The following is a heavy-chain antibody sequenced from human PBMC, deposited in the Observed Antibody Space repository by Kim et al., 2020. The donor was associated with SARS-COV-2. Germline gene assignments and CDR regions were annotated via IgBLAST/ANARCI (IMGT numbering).Heavy chain of an antibody. CDR3: ARHGNASGRITVFGVVILNWFDP. CDR2: IYYSGSS. D-gene: IGHD3-3*01. Sequence: SETLSLTCSVSGGSISSSSHYWGWLRQTPGKGLEWIGSIYYSGSSYCNPTLKSRVTISVDTSKDQFSLKLTSVTAADTAVYYCARHGNASGRITVFGVVILNWFDPWGQGTLVTVSS. J-gene: IGHJ5*02. V-gene: IGHV4-39*01. CDR1: GGSISSSSHY.